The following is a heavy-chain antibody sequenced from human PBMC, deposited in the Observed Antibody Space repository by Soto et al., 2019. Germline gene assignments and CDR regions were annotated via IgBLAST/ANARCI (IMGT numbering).Heavy chain of an antibody. CDR3: AREAGYCSRTSCYRRAFDT. J-gene: IGHJ3*02. D-gene: IGHD2-2*01. CDR1: GFTFSGHW. Sequence: EVQLVESGGDLVQPGGSLRLSCAASGFTFSGHWMHWVRQVPGKGLEWVSRINTDGGSSAYADSVKGRFTISRDNAKNNGYLQMNGLRAEDTAVYYCAREAGYCSRTSCYRRAFDTWGQGTTVTVSS. CDR2: INTDGGSS. V-gene: IGHV3-74*03.